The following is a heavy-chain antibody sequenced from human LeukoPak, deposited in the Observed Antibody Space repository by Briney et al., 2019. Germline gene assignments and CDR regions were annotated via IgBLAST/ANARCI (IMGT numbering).Heavy chain of an antibody. CDR2: IIPIFGTA. CDR3: AKVSIAARSPYYYGMDV. D-gene: IGHD6-6*01. J-gene: IGHJ6*02. CDR1: GYTLTELS. V-gene: IGHV1-69*13. Sequence: GASVKVSCKVSGYTLTELSMHWVRQAPGQGLEWMGGIIPIFGTANYAQKFQGRVTIIADESTSTAYMELSSLRSEDTAVYYCAKVSIAARSPYYYGMDVWGQGTTVTVSS.